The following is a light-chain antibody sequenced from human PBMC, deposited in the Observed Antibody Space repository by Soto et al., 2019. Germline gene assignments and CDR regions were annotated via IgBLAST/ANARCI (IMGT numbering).Light chain of an antibody. V-gene: IGLV2-14*01. CDR2: DVS. J-gene: IGLJ1*01. CDR1: SSDVGGYNY. CDR3: SSYTSSSHYV. Sequence: QSVLTQPASVSRSPGQSLRISCTGTSSDVGGYNYVSWYQQHPGKAPKLMIYDVSNRPSGVSNRFSGSKSGNTASLTISGLQAEDEADYYCSSYTSSSHYVFGTGTKVTVL.